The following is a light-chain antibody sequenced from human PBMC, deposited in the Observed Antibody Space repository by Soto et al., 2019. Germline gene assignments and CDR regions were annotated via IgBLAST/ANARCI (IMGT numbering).Light chain of an antibody. Sequence: EIQMSQSPSTLSASVGDRVTITCRASQSIGTWLAWYQQKPGKAPNLLIYKASSLQSGVPSRFSGSGSGTEFTLTISSLQPDDFATYYCQQYNSYLITFGQGTRLE. CDR2: KAS. CDR3: QQYNSYLIT. V-gene: IGKV1-5*03. J-gene: IGKJ5*01. CDR1: QSIGTW.